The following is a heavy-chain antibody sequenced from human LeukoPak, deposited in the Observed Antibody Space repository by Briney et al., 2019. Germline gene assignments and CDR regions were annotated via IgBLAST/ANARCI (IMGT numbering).Heavy chain of an antibody. J-gene: IGHJ4*02. CDR2: INHSGST. D-gene: IGHD1-14*01. CDR3: ANRPGDY. CDR1: GGSFSGYY. V-gene: IGHV4-34*01. Sequence: SETLSLTCAVYGGSFSGYYWSWIRQPPGKGLEWIGEINHSGSTNYNPSLKSRVTISVDTSENQFSLKLSSVAAADTAVYYCANRPGDYWGQGTLVTVSS.